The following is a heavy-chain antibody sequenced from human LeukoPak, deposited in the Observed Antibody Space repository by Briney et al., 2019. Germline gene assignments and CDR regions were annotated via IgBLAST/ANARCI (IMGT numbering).Heavy chain of an antibody. CDR1: GGSISSGGYS. V-gene: IGHV4-30-2*01. CDR2: IYHSGST. J-gene: IGHJ5*02. CDR3: ARDQDTSGPGGFDP. Sequence: SQTLSLTCTVSGGSISSGGYSWSWIRQPPGKDLEWIGYIYHSGSTYYNPSLKSRVTISIDRSKNQFSLKLSSMTAADTAVYYCARDQDTSGPGGFDPWGQGTLVTVSS. D-gene: IGHD3-22*01.